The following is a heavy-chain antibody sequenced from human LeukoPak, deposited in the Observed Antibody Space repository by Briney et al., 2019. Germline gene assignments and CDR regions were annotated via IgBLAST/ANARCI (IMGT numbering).Heavy chain of an antibody. Sequence: SETLSLTCTVSGGSISSSSYYWGWIRQPPGKGLEWIGSIYYSGSTYYNPSLKSRVTISVDTSKNQFSLKLSSVTAADTAVYYCARDPRSSQGVDYWGQGTLVTVSS. J-gene: IGHJ4*02. CDR3: ARDPRSSQGVDY. D-gene: IGHD3-16*01. CDR1: GGSISSSSYY. CDR2: IYYSGST. V-gene: IGHV4-39*07.